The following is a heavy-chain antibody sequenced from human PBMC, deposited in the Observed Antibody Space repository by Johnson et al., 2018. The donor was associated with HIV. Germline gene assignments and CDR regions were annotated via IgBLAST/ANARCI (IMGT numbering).Heavy chain of an antibody. CDR3: AKDRNYGSGSYPDAFDI. J-gene: IGHJ3*02. D-gene: IGHD3-10*01. Sequence: VQLVESGGGLVQPGRSLRLSCAASGFTFADYAMHWVRQAPGTGLEWVSGISWNSGGIGYAASVKGRFTIPRDNAKHSLYLQMNSLRAEDTALYYCAKDRNYGSGSYPDAFDIWGQGTMVTVSS. CDR2: ISWNSGGI. CDR1: GFTFADYA. V-gene: IGHV3-9*01.